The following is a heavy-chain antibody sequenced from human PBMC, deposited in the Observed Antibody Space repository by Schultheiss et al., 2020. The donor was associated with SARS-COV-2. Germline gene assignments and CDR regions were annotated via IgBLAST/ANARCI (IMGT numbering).Heavy chain of an antibody. CDR2: ISAYNGNT. V-gene: IGHV1-2*04. CDR3: ARDQPTYYYDSSGPDSDAFDI. Sequence: ASVKVSCKASGYSFTGYYMHWLRQAPGQGLEWMGWISAYNGNTNYAQKFQGWVTMTRDTSISTAYMELSRLRSDDTAVYYCARDQPTYYYDSSGPDSDAFDIWGQGTMVTVSS. J-gene: IGHJ3*02. CDR1: GYSFTGYY. D-gene: IGHD3-22*01.